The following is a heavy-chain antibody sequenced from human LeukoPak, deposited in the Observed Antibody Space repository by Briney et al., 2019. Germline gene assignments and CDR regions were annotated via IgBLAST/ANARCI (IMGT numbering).Heavy chain of an antibody. CDR3: ATTHLPDSSGWYQRPYDY. Sequence: SVKVSCKASGYTFPGYYMHWVPQSPGQGLEWMGRINPNSLGTNYAQTFQGRVTMTRDTSISTAYLELRSLLSDDTAVYYCATTHLPDSSGWYQRPYDYWGQGTLVTVSS. CDR2: INPNSLGT. D-gene: IGHD6-19*01. CDR1: GYTFPGYY. J-gene: IGHJ4*02. V-gene: IGHV1-2*06.